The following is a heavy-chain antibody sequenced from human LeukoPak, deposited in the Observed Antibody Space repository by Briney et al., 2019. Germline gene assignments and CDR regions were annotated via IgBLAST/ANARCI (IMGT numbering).Heavy chain of an antibody. CDR2: IYSDGGT. V-gene: IGHV3-53*01. Sequence: GGSLRPSCVASGFTVSNSYMSWVRQAPGKGLEWLSVIYSDGGTFYSDSVKGRFTISRDYSKSTLYLQMTSLRADDTAVYYCARDSNGPAFWGQGTLVTVSS. CDR1: GFTVSNSY. J-gene: IGHJ4*02. CDR3: ARDSNGPAF. D-gene: IGHD6-19*01.